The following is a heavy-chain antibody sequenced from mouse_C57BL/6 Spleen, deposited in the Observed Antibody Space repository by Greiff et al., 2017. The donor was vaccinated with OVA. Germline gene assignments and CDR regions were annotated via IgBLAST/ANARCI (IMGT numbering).Heavy chain of an antibody. CDR3: TESDYTAWFAY. CDR2: IRLKSDNYAT. V-gene: IGHV6-3*01. Sequence: EVQLQESGGGLVQPGGSMKLSCVASGFTFSNYWMNWVRQSPEKGLEWVAQIRLKSDNYATHYAESVKGRFTISRDDSKSSVYLQMNNLRAEDTGMYYCTESDYTAWFAYWGQGTLVTVSA. CDR1: GFTFSNYW. D-gene: IGHD2-4*01. J-gene: IGHJ3*01.